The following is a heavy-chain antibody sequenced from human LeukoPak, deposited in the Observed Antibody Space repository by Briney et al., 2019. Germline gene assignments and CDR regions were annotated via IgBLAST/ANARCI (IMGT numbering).Heavy chain of an antibody. CDR1: GGSISSSSYY. CDR2: IYYSGST. J-gene: IGHJ4*02. D-gene: IGHD3-22*01. V-gene: IGHV4-39*01. CDR3: ASSPYYYDSSGPGSLFDY. Sequence: SETLSLTCTVSGGSISSSSYYWGWIRQPPGKGLEWIGSIYYSGSTHYNPSLKSRSTISVDTSKNQFSLKLSSVTAADTAVYYCASSPYYYDSSGPGSLFDYWGQGTLVTVSS.